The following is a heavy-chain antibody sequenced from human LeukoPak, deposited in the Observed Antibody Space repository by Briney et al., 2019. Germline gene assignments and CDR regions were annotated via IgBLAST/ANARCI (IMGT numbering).Heavy chain of an antibody. CDR2: ISSSSTI. Sequence: GGSLRLSCAASGFTFSSYSMNWVRQAPGKGLEWVSYISSSSTIYYADSVKGRFTISRDNAKNSLYLQMNSLRDEDTAVYYCAIVGATTSDYWGQGTLVTVSS. V-gene: IGHV3-48*02. CDR1: GFTFSSYS. J-gene: IGHJ4*02. CDR3: AIVGATTSDY. D-gene: IGHD1-26*01.